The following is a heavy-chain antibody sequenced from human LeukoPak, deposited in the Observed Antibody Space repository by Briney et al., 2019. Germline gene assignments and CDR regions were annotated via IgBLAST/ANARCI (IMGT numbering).Heavy chain of an antibody. CDR3: GRGHWGLDY. V-gene: IGHV3-11*04. D-gene: IGHD7-27*01. CDR1: GFTFSDSD. CDR2: ISNSGSSI. J-gene: IGHJ4*02. Sequence: PGGSLRLSCAASGFTFSDSDMTWIRQAPGKGLEWVSYISNSGSSIYYADSVKGRFTTSRDNAKSSLYLQMNSLRAEDTAVYYCGRGHWGLDYWGQGALVTVSS.